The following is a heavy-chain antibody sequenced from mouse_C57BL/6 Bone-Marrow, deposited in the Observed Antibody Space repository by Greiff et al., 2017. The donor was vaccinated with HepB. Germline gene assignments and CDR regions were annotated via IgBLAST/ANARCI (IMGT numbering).Heavy chain of an antibody. Sequence: QVQLKESGAELVKPGASVKLSCKASGYTFTSYWMHWVKQRPGQGLEWIGMIHPNSGSTNYNEKFKSKATLTVDKSSSTAYMQLSSLTSEDSAVYYCARDGLLWYFDVWGTGTTVTVSS. V-gene: IGHV1-64*01. D-gene: IGHD1-1*01. CDR3: ARDGLLWYFDV. CDR2: IHPNSGST. CDR1: GYTFTSYW. J-gene: IGHJ1*03.